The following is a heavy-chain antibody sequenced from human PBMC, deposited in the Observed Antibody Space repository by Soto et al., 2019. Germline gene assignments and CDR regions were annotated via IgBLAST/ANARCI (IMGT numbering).Heavy chain of an antibody. CDR3: GRCTSTSCHLGSDY. J-gene: IGHJ4*02. D-gene: IGHD2-2*01. V-gene: IGHV3-30-3*01. CDR2: ISHDGINK. Sequence: PGGFLRLSCAASGFTFSSYAMNWVGQAPGKGLEWVALISHDGINKYYADSVRGRFTISRDSSTNTLYLQMNSLRAADTDVYYCGRCTSTSCHLGSDYWGQGTLVTVS. CDR1: GFTFSSYA.